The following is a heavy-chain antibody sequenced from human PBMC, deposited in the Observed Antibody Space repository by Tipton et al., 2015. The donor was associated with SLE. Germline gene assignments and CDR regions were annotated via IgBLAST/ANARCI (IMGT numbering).Heavy chain of an antibody. CDR2: IYYSGST. Sequence: TLSLTSTVSGGSISSSSYSWCWIRQPPGKGLEWLWSIYYSGSTYYNPSLKSRVTISVDTSKNQFSLKLRSVTAAETAVYYCASCTDALCCYFDLWGRGTLVAGSS. CDR3: ASCTDALCCYFDL. V-gene: IGHV4-39*07. D-gene: IGHD2-8*01. CDR1: GGSISSSSYS. J-gene: IGHJ2*01.